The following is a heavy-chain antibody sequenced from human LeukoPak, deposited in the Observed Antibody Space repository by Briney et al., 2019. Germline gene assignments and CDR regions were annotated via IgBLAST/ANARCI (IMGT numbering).Heavy chain of an antibody. J-gene: IGHJ4*02. Sequence: PGGSLRLSCAASVLTFSNYEMNWVRQAPGKGLEWLSYISSSSNMIFYAESVKGRFTISRDNAKNSLYLQMNSLGAEDTAIYYCATASGGWYRYYFDSWGQGILVTVSS. CDR1: VLTFSNYE. V-gene: IGHV3-48*03. CDR3: ATASGGWYRYYFDS. D-gene: IGHD6-13*01. CDR2: ISSSSNMI.